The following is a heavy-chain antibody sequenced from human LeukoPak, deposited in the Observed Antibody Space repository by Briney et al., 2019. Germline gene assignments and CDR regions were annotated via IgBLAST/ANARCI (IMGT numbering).Heavy chain of an antibody. CDR1: GYTFTSYG. Sequence: ASVKISCKASGYTFTSYGINWVRQAPGQGLEWMGWISAYNGNTNYAQKVQGRVTMTTDTSTSTAYMEVRSLRSDDTAVYYCARVTGYDWESSYDYWGQGTLVTVSS. J-gene: IGHJ4*02. CDR3: ARVTGYDWESSYDY. V-gene: IGHV1-18*01. CDR2: ISAYNGNT. D-gene: IGHD5-12*01.